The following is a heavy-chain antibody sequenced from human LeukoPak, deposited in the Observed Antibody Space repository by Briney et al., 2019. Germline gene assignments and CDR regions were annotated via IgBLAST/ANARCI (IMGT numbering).Heavy chain of an antibody. Sequence: PGGSLRLSCAASGFTFSDYYMSWIRQAPGKGLEWVSYISSSGSTIYYADSVKGRFTISRDNSKNTLYLQMGSLRAEDMAVYYCARESRRTYYYDSSCAFDIWGQGTMVTVSS. J-gene: IGHJ3*02. CDR3: ARESRRTYYYDSSCAFDI. V-gene: IGHV3-11*04. CDR1: GFTFSDYY. CDR2: ISSSGSTI. D-gene: IGHD3-22*01.